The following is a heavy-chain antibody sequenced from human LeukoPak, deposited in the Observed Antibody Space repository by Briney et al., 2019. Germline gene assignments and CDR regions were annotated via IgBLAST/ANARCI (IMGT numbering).Heavy chain of an antibody. Sequence: SVKVSCKASGYTFTTYYIQWVRQAPGQGLEWMGGIIPIFGTANYAQKFQGRVTITADESTSTAYMELSSLRSEDTAVYYCARDLKGCSSTSCYTINYYYYGMDVWGQGTTVTVSS. CDR1: GYTFTTYY. D-gene: IGHD2-2*02. V-gene: IGHV1-69*13. CDR2: IIPIFGTA. CDR3: ARDLKGCSSTSCYTINYYYYGMDV. J-gene: IGHJ6*02.